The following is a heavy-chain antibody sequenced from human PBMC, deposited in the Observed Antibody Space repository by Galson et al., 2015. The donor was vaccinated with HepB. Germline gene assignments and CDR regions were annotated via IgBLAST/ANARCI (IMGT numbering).Heavy chain of an antibody. Sequence: SLRLSCAASGFTFDDYTMHWVRQAPGKGPEWVSLISWDGGSTYYADSVKGRFTISRDNSKNSLYLQMNSLRTEDTALYYCAKEGFLGVVTQYYFDYWGQGTLVTVSS. V-gene: IGHV3-43*01. CDR1: GFTFDDYT. D-gene: IGHD3-3*01. J-gene: IGHJ4*02. CDR3: AKEGFLGVVTQYYFDY. CDR2: ISWDGGST.